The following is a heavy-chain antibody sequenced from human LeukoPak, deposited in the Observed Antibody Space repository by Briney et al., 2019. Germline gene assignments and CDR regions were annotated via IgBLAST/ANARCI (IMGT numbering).Heavy chain of an antibody. Sequence: SETLSLTCAVYGGSFSGYYWSWIRQPPGKGLEWIGGINHGGSTNYNPSLKSRVTISVDTSKNQFSLKLSSVTAADTAVYYCARGRRGYSYGYDYWGQGTLVTVSS. CDR2: INHGGST. J-gene: IGHJ4*02. CDR1: GGSFSGYY. CDR3: ARGRRGYSYGYDY. D-gene: IGHD5-18*01. V-gene: IGHV4-34*01.